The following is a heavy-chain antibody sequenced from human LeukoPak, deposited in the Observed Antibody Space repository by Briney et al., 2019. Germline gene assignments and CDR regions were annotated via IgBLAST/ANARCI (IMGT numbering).Heavy chain of an antibody. D-gene: IGHD2/OR15-2a*01. J-gene: IGHJ5*02. V-gene: IGHV4-30-4*01. CDR2: IYYSGST. CDR1: GGSLSLCDYF. CDR3: ARGDYVLYP. Sequence: SGTLTLTCTVSGGSLSLCDYFCRWIRQPPGKGLEWIGYIYYSGSTYYNPSLKSRVTISVDTSKNQFSLKLSSVTAADTAVYYCARGDYVLYPWGQGTLVTVSS.